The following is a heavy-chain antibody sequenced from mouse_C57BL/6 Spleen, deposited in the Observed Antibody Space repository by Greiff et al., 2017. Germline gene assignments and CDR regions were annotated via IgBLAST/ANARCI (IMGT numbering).Heavy chain of an antibody. J-gene: IGHJ3*01. CDR2: INYDGSST. V-gene: IGHV5-16*01. Sequence: EVKVVESEGGLVQPGSSMKLSCTASGFTFSDYYMAWVRQVPEKGLEWVANINYDGSSTYYLDSLKSRFIISRDNAKNILYLQMSSLKSEDTATYYCARDDVFAYWGQGTLVTVSA. CDR3: ARDDVFAY. CDR1: GFTFSDYY.